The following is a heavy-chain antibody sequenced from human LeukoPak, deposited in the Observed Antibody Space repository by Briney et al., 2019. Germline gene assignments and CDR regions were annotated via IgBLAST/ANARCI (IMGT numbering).Heavy chain of an antibody. CDR2: TSDSGSS. CDR1: AGSISAYY. D-gene: IGHD3-16*02. Sequence: PSETLSLTCTVSAGSISAYYWTWIRQPPGKGLEWIGYTSDSGSSNYKSSRKSRVSMSVDTSKRQFSLTLTSVTAAETAVYYCARIVRQDGGYLDLWGRGSLVTVSS. V-gene: IGHV4-59*08. J-gene: IGHJ2*01. CDR3: ARIVRQDGGYLDL.